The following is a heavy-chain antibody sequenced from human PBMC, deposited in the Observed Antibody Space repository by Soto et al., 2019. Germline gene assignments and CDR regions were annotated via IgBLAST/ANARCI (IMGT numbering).Heavy chain of an antibody. J-gene: IGHJ5*02. D-gene: IGHD2-15*01. V-gene: IGHV4-39*01. CDR3: AGNRGIPAPATQGWFDP. CDR2: IYYSGHT. CDR1: GGSISSSDYY. Sequence: PSETLSLTCTLAGGSISSSDYYWGWIRQPPGRGLEWIGSIYYSGHTYFSVSLKSRVSMSIDTSKHQFSLTLSSMTAADTALYSCAGNRGIPAPATQGWFDPWGRGTLVTVSS.